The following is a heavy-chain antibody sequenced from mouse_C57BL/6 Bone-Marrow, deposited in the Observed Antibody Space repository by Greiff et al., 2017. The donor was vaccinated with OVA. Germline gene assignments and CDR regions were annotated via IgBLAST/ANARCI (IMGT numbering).Heavy chain of an antibody. D-gene: IGHD2-4*01. Sequence: QVQLKQPGAELVKPGASVKLSCKASGYTFTSYWMHWVKQRPGQGLEWIGMIHPNSGSTNYNEKFKSKATLTVDKSSSTAYMQLSSLTSEDSAVYYGARRDYGPDYYAMDYWGQGTSVTVSS. CDR2: IHPNSGST. V-gene: IGHV1-64*01. J-gene: IGHJ4*01. CDR3: ARRDYGPDYYAMDY. CDR1: GYTFTSYW.